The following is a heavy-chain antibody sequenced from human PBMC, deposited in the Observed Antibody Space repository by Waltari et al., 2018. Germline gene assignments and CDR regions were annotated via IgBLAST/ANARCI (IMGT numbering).Heavy chain of an antibody. J-gene: IGHJ6*03. D-gene: IGHD2-2*02. V-gene: IGHV4-4*07. CDR1: GGSISSYY. CDR2: IYTSGST. CDR3: ARDRVVLVPAAILYYYYYMDV. Sequence: QVQLQESGPGLVKPSETLSLTCTVSGGSISSYYWSWIRQPAGKGLEWIGRIYTSGSTNYNPSLKSRVTMSVDTSKNQFSLKLSSVTAADTAVYYCARDRVVLVPAAILYYYYYMDVWGKGTTVTISS.